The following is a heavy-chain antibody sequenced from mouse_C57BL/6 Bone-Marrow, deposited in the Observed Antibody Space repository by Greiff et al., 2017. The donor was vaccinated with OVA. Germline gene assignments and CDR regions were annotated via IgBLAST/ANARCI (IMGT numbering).Heavy chain of an antibody. J-gene: IGHJ2*01. Sequence: VQRVESGAELVRPGASVKLSCKASGYTFTDYYINWVKQRPGQGLEWIARIYPGSGNTYYNEKFKGKATLTAEKSSSTAYMQLSSLTSEDSAVYFCARWGYYYGLDYWGQGTTLTVSS. CDR2: IYPGSGNT. V-gene: IGHV1-76*01. CDR1: GYTFTDYY. D-gene: IGHD1-1*01. CDR3: ARWGYYYGLDY.